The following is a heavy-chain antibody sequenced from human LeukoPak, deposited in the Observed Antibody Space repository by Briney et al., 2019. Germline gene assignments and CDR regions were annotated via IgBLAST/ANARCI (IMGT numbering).Heavy chain of an antibody. Sequence: GGSLRLSCAASGFTFSSYAMSWVRQAPGKGLELVSAISGSGGSTYYADSVKGRFTISRDNSKNTLYLQMNSLSAEDTAVYYCAKEGGIAAAGALDYWGQGTLVTVSS. CDR1: GFTFSSYA. V-gene: IGHV3-23*01. CDR2: ISGSGGST. J-gene: IGHJ4*02. CDR3: AKEGGIAAAGALDY. D-gene: IGHD6-13*01.